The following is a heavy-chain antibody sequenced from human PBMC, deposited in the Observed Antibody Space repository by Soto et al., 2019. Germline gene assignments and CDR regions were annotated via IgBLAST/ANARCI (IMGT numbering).Heavy chain of an antibody. CDR1: GDSVFNENYY. Sequence: SETLSLTCTVSGDSVFNENYYFSCIRQSPGKGLELIGYIYYSGTTNYNSHLKSRVTLSVDTSRNQFPLSLTSVTAADTAVYFCARSQRGRTAFTFDYWGQGVLVTVSS. V-gene: IGHV4-61*01. D-gene: IGHD1-26*01. J-gene: IGHJ4*02. CDR3: ARSQRGRTAFTFDY. CDR2: IYYSGTT.